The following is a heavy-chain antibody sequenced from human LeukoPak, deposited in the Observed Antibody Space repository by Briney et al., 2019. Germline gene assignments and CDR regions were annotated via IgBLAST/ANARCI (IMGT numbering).Heavy chain of an antibody. V-gene: IGHV1-2*02. Sequence: GASVKVSCKASGYTFTGYYMHWVRQAPGQGLEWMGWINPNSGGTNYAQKFQGRVTMTRDTSISTAYMELSRLRSDDTAVYYCASFDGRITMVRGVITWGQGTLVTVSS. D-gene: IGHD3-10*01. CDR2: INPNSGGT. CDR3: ASFDGRITMVRGVIT. J-gene: IGHJ4*02. CDR1: GYTFTGYY.